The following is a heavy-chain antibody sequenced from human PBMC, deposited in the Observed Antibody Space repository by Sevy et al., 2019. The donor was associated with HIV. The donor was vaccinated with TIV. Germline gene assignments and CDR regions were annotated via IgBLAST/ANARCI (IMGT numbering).Heavy chain of an antibody. CDR1: GGSFSGYY. D-gene: IGHD3-22*01. V-gene: IGHV4-34*01. CDR3: ARGPNYYDSSGYYPTYYYYMDV. Sequence: SETLSLTCAVYGGSFSGYYWSWIRQPPGKGLEWIGEINHSGSTNYNPSLKSRVTISVDKSKNQFSLKLSSVTAADTAVYYCARGPNYYDSSGYYPTYYYYMDVWGKGTTVTVSS. CDR2: INHSGST. J-gene: IGHJ6*03.